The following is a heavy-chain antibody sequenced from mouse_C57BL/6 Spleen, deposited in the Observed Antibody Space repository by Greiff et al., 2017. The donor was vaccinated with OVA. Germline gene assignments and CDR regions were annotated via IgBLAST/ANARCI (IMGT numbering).Heavy chain of an antibody. V-gene: IGHV1-50*01. CDR1: GYTFTSYW. CDR2: IDPSDSYT. J-gene: IGHJ4*01. CDR3: GRAGNHGGY. D-gene: IGHD2-1*01. Sequence: VQLQQPGAELVKPGASVKLSCKASGYTFTSYWMQWVKQRPGQGLEWIGEIDPSDSYTNYNQKFKGKATLTVDTSSSTAYMQLSSLTSEDSAVYYCGRAGNHGGYWGQGTSVTVSS.